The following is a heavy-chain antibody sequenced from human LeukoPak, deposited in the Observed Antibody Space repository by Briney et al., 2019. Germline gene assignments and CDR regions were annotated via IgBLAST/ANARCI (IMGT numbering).Heavy chain of an antibody. CDR3: ARHVTAMALYYYGMDV. CDR2: PGDSDT. J-gene: IGHJ6*02. Sequence: PGDSDTRYSPSFQGQVTISADKSISTAYLQWSSLKASDTAMYYCARHVTAMALYYYGMDVWGQGTTVTVSS. D-gene: IGHD5-18*01. V-gene: IGHV5-51*01.